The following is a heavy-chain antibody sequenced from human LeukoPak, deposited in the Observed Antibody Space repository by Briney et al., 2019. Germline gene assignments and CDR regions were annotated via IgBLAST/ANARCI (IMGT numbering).Heavy chain of an antibody. V-gene: IGHV3-49*04. D-gene: IGHD1-26*01. CDR2: IRSKPYGGTA. Sequence: PGGSLRLSCTASGFTFGNYAVTWVRQAPGKGLEWVGFIRSKPYGGTAEYAASVQGRFTISRDDSKTIAYLQMNSLKTEDTAVYYCSRYGFVGADFDYWGRGTLVTVSP. J-gene: IGHJ4*02. CDR1: GFTFGNYA. CDR3: SRYGFVGADFDY.